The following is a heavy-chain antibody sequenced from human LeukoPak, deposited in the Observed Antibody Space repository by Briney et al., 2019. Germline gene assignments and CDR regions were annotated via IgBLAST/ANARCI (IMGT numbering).Heavy chain of an antibody. CDR3: ARDMVGEITMVRGVITPTYYFDY. Sequence: VXVSCKXXGYTFTXYYMHWVRQAPGQGLEWMGIINPSGGSTSYAQKFQGRVTMTRDTSTSTVYMELSSLRSEDTAVYYCARDMVGEITMVRGVITPTYYFDYWGQGTLVTVSS. D-gene: IGHD3-10*01. CDR2: INPSGGST. V-gene: IGHV1-46*01. CDR1: GYTFTXYY. J-gene: IGHJ4*02.